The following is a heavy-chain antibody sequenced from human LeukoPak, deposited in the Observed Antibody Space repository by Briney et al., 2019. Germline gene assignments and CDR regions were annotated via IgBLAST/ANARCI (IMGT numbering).Heavy chain of an antibody. CDR2: IYPGDCDT. CDR1: GYSFTSYW. V-gene: IGHV5-51*01. Sequence: GESLKISCKGSGYSFTSYWIGWVRQMPGKGLEWMGIIYPGDCDTRYSPSFQGQVTISAHKSISTAYLQWSSLKASDTAMYYCARRPYCSSTSCYQSNWFDPWGQGTLVTVSS. D-gene: IGHD2-2*01. J-gene: IGHJ5*02. CDR3: ARRPYCSSTSCYQSNWFDP.